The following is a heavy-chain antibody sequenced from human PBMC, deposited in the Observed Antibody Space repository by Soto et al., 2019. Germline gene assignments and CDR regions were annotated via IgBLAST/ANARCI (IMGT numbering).Heavy chain of an antibody. D-gene: IGHD6-13*01. V-gene: IGHV4-4*02. CDR1: GDSISTSNW. CDR3: ARARATIAAAAIFDC. CDR2: VYRTGST. Sequence: QVQLEESGPGLVKPSGTLSLTCAVSGDSISTSNWCSWVRQPPGKGLEWIGEVYRTGSTNYNPSLESRLTISVDKSKNQFSPKLTSVTAADTAVYYCARARATIAAAAIFDCWGQGTLVTVSS. J-gene: IGHJ4*02.